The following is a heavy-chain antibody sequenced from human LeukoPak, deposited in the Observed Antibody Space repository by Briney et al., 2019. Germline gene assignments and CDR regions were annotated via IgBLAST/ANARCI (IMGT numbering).Heavy chain of an antibody. D-gene: IGHD5-12*01. Sequence: QPSETLSLTCAVSGGSISSSNWWSWVRQPPGKGLEWIGEIYRSGSTNYNSSLKSRVTISVDKSKNQFSLKLSSVTAADTAMYYCARYRGARGYHFDYWGQGTLVTVSS. CDR3: ARYRGARGYHFDY. CDR1: GGSISSSNW. V-gene: IGHV4-4*02. CDR2: IYRSGST. J-gene: IGHJ4*02.